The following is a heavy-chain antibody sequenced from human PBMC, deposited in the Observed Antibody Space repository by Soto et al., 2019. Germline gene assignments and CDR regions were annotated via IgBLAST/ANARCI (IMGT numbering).Heavy chain of an antibody. D-gene: IGHD2-2*01. CDR2: ISGSGGST. J-gene: IGHJ6*03. CDR3: AKDKYQLLWDYYYYMDV. V-gene: IGHV3-23*01. Sequence: GSLRLSCAASGFTFSSYAMGWVRQAPGKGLEWVSAISGSGGSTYYADSVKGRFTISRDNSKNTLYLQMNSLRAEDTAVYYCAKDKYQLLWDYYYYMDVWGKGTTVTVSS. CDR1: GFTFSSYA.